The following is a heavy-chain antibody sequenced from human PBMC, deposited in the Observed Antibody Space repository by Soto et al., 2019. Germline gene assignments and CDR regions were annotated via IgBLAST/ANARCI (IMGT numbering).Heavy chain of an antibody. CDR1: GGSISSYY. V-gene: IGHV4-59*08. CDR3: ARGALHDYGDYANFDY. J-gene: IGHJ4*02. CDR2: IYYSEST. D-gene: IGHD4-17*01. Sequence: QVQLQESGPGLVKPSETLSLTCTVSGGSISSYYWSWIRQPPGKGLEWIGYIYYSESTIYNPSLKSQVTISVDTSKNQFSLKLSSVTAADTAVYYCARGALHDYGDYANFDYWGQGTLVTVSS.